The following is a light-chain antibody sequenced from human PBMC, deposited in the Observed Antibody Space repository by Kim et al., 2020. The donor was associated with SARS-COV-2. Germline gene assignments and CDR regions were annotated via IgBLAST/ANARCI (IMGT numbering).Light chain of an antibody. CDR3: QQYYSTPLA. V-gene: IGKV4-1*01. J-gene: IGKJ1*01. CDR2: WAS. CDR1: QSVLYSSNNKNY. Sequence: ATINCKSSQSVLYSSNNKNYLAWYQQKPGQPPKLLIYWASTRESGVPDRFSGSGSGTDFTLTNSSLQAEDVAVYYCQQYYSTPLAFGQGTKVDIK.